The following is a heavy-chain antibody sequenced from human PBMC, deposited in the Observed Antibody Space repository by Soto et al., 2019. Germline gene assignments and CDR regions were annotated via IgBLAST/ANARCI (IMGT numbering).Heavy chain of an antibody. J-gene: IGHJ6*02. V-gene: IGHV4-30-2*01. Sequence: PSETLSLTCAVSGGSISSGGYSWSWIRQPPGKGLEWFGYIFLIGSTNYTPSFKIRFTISLDTFKNLFSLRLSFLIAADTAVFFCARVSYSSYPRYYYYGMDVWGQGTTVTVSS. CDR1: GGSISSGGYS. D-gene: IGHD6-6*01. CDR2: IFLIGST. CDR3: ARVSYSSYPRYYYYGMDV.